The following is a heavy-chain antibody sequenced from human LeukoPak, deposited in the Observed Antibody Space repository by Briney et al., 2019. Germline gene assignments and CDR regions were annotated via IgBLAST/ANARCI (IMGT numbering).Heavy chain of an antibody. J-gene: IGHJ4*02. CDR2: MNPNSGNT. CDR1: GYTFTSYD. CDR3: ATALNLREPLDCFDY. V-gene: IGHV1-8*01. Sequence: ASVKVSCKASGYTFTSYDINWVRQATGQGLEWMGWMNPNSGNTGYAQKFQGRVTMTRSTSISTAYMELSSLRSEGTAVYYCATALNLREPLDCFDYWGQGTLVTVSS. D-gene: IGHD3/OR15-3a*01.